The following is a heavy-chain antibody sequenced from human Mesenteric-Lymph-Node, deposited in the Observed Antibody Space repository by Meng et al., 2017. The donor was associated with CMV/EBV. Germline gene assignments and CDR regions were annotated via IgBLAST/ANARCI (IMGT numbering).Heavy chain of an antibody. CDR3: ARDREETYSNYEYYYYGMDV. CDR2: ISSSSSYI. D-gene: IGHD4-11*01. V-gene: IGHV3-21*01. Sequence: GESLKIPCAASGFTFSSYSMNRVRQAPGKGLEWVSSISSSSSYIYYADSVKGRFTISRDNAKNSLYLQMNSLRAEDTAVYYCARDREETYSNYEYYYYGMDVWGQGTTVTVSS. J-gene: IGHJ6*02. CDR1: GFTFSSYS.